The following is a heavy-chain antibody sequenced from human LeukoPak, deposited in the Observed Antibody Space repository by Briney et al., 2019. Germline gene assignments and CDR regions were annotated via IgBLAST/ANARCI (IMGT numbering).Heavy chain of an antibody. V-gene: IGHV3-74*01. CDR2: INSDGSST. J-gene: IGHJ3*02. CDR3: ASGDYYDSSGYHDHDAFDI. D-gene: IGHD3-22*01. Sequence: PGGSLRLSCAASGFTFDDYAMRWVRQAPGKGLVWVSRINSDGSSTSYADSVKGRFTISRDNAKNTLYLQMNSLRAEDTAVYYCASGDYYDSSGYHDHDAFDIWGQGTMVTVSS. CDR1: GFTFDDYA.